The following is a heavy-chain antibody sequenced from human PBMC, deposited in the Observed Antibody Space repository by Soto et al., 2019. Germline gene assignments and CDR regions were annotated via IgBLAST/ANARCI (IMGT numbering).Heavy chain of an antibody. Sequence: SETLSLTCTVSGGSISSGGYYWSWLRQHPGKGLEWIGYIYYSGSTYYNPSLKSRVTISVDTSKNQFSLKLSSVTAADTAVYYCSRDARLLWFGESSWGQGTLVIVSS. CDR3: SRDARLLWFGESS. CDR2: IYYSGST. J-gene: IGHJ5*02. CDR1: GGSISSGGYY. V-gene: IGHV4-31*03. D-gene: IGHD3-10*01.